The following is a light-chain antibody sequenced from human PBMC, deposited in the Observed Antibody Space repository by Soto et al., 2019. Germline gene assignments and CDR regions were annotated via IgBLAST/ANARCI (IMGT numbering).Light chain of an antibody. CDR1: QSVSSY. CDR3: QQRNSWPPT. V-gene: IGKV3-11*01. Sequence: EIVLTQSPATLSLSPGERATLSCRASQSVSSYLAWFQQKPGQAPRLLIYDASNRATGIPARFSGSGSGTDFTLTISSLEPEDFAVYYCQQRNSWPPTFGQGTKVEIK. CDR2: DAS. J-gene: IGKJ1*01.